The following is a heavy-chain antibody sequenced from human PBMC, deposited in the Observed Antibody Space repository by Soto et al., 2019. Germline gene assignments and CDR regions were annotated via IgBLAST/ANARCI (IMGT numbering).Heavy chain of an antibody. V-gene: IGHV3-23*01. J-gene: IGHJ4*02. Sequence: GGSLRLSCAASGFTFSSYAMSWVRQAPGKGLEWVSAISGSGGSTYYADSVKGRFTISRDNSKNTLYLQMNSLRAEDTAVYYCAKDVDIAVAGTAEYWGQGTLVTVSS. CDR1: GFTFSSYA. CDR3: AKDVDIAVAGTAEY. CDR2: ISGSGGST. D-gene: IGHD6-19*01.